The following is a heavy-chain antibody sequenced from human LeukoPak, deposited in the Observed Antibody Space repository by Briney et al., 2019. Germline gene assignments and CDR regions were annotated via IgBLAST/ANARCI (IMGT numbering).Heavy chain of an antibody. V-gene: IGHV3-11*01. CDR1: GFTFSDYY. Sequence: GGSLRLSCAASGFTFSDYYMSWIRQAPGKGLEWVSYISSNHKTICYAASVKDRFTISRDNANNSLFLQMNSLTAEDTAIYYCARGYRGSYFFDYWGQGILVTVSS. J-gene: IGHJ4*02. CDR2: ISSNHKTI. D-gene: IGHD1-26*01. CDR3: ARGYRGSYFFDY.